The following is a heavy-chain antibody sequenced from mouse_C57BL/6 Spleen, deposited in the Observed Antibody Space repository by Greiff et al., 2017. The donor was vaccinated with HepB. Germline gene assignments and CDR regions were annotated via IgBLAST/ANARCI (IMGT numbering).Heavy chain of an antibody. D-gene: IGHD6-1*01. Sequence: EVKLVESGGGLVQPGGSLSLSCAASGFTFTDDYMSWVRQPPGKALEWLGFIRNKANGYTTEYSASVKGRFTISRDNSQSILYLQMNALRAEDSATYYCARASPVYFDDWGQGATLTVSS. CDR1: GFTFTDDY. J-gene: IGHJ2*01. CDR3: ARASPVYFDD. V-gene: IGHV7-3*01. CDR2: IRNKANGYTT.